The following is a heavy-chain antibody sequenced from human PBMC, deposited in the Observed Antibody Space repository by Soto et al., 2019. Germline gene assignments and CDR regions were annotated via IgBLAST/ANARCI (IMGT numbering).Heavy chain of an antibody. CDR1: GYIFTIYA. CDR3: ARDWREWKKMSYNWNELRDAFDI. V-gene: IGHV1-3*01. J-gene: IGHJ3*02. Sequence: GASVKVSCKASGYIFTIYAFHWVLLAPGHRLEWMGWINAANGNTKYSQKLQGRITITRDTSASTAYMGLSSLRSDDTAVYYCARDWREWKKMSYNWNELRDAFDIWGQGTMVTVSS. CDR2: INAANGNT. D-gene: IGHD1-1*01.